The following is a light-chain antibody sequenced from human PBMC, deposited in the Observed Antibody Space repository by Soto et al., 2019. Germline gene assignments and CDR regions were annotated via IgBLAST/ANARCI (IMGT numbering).Light chain of an antibody. CDR1: QSVSSN. CDR3: QQYNNSPPP. V-gene: IGKV3-15*01. J-gene: IGKJ1*01. Sequence: EIVVTQSPATLSVSPGERATLSCRASQSVSSNLAWYQQKPGQAPRLLIYGASTRATGIPARFSGSGSGTEFTLTISSLQSEDFAVYYCQQYNNSPPPFGQGTKVEVK. CDR2: GAS.